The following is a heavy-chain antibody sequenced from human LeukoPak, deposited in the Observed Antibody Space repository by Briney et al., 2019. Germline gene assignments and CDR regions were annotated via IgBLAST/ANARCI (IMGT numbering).Heavy chain of an antibody. V-gene: IGHV3-7*01. Sequence: GGSLRLSGVASGFTFGVYWMSWFRRAPGKGLEWVANIKEDGSEKYYVDSVKGRFTISRDNAKNSLYLQMSSLRAEDTAVYYCARGGSWFAPWGQGILVTVSS. CDR2: IKEDGSEK. CDR1: GFTFGVYW. J-gene: IGHJ5*02. D-gene: IGHD3-10*01. CDR3: ARGGSWFAP.